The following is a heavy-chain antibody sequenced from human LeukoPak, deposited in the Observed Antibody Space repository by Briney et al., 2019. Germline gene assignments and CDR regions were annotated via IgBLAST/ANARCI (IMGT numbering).Heavy chain of an antibody. CDR1: GYTFTSYG. V-gene: IGHV1-18*01. CDR3: ARDRSPNIVVVVAATSYWYFDL. J-gene: IGHJ2*01. CDR2: ISAYNGNT. Sequence: ASVKVSCKASGYTFTSYGISWVRQAPGQGLEWMGWISAYNGNTNYAQKLLGRVTMTTDTSTSTAYMELRSLRSDDTAVYYCARDRSPNIVVVVAATSYWYFDLWGRGTLVTVSS. D-gene: IGHD2-15*01.